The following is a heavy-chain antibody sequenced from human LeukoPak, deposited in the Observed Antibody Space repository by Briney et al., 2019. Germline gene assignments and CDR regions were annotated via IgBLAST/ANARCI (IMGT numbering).Heavy chain of an antibody. V-gene: IGHV3-21*01. D-gene: IGHD7-27*01. J-gene: IGHJ4*02. CDR2: ISSSSSYI. CDR1: GFTFSSYS. CDR3: ARPSLTGGKHFDY. Sequence: GGSLRLSCAASGFTFSSYSMNWVRQAPGKGLEWVSSISSSSSYIYYADSVKGRFTISRDNAKSSLYLQMNSLRAEDTAVYYCARPSLTGGKHFDYWGQGTLVTVSS.